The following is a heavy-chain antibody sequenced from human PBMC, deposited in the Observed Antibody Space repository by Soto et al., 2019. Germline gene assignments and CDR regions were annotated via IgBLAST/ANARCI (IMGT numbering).Heavy chain of an antibody. Sequence: SVKVSCKASGYSFTSYFMHWVRQAPGQVPEWMGIIDPDGGSTSYAQKFQGRVTMTTDTSTSTVYVELSSLRSEDTAVYDCASLIGVDTLRDYWGQGPLVTVSS. CDR3: ASLIGVDTLRDY. V-gene: IGHV1-46*01. J-gene: IGHJ4*02. D-gene: IGHD3-3*01. CDR2: IDPDGGST. CDR1: GYSFTSYF.